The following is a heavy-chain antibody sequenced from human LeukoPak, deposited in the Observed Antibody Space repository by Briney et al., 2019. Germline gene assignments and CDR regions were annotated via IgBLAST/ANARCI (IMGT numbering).Heavy chain of an antibody. J-gene: IGHJ4*02. Sequence: GSLRLSCAASGFPFSSYAMSWVGQAPGKGLEWVSAISGSGGSTYYADSVKGRFTISRDNSKNTLYLQMNSLRAEDTAVYYCAKSGTWELLNAYWGQGTLVTVSS. CDR3: AKSGTWELLNAY. CDR1: GFPFSSYA. D-gene: IGHD1-26*01. CDR2: ISGSGGST. V-gene: IGHV3-23*01.